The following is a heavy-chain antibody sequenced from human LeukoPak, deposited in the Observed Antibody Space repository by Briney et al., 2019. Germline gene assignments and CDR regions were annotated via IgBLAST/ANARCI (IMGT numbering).Heavy chain of an antibody. Sequence: SETLSLTCTVSGYSISSGYYWGWIRQPPGKGLEWIGSIYHSGSTYYNPSLKSRVTISVDTSKNQFSLKLSSVTAADTAVYYCARDPQETDYYGSSGGYWGQGTLVTVSS. CDR2: IYHSGST. CDR1: GYSISSGYY. CDR3: ARDPQETDYYGSSGGY. D-gene: IGHD3-22*01. J-gene: IGHJ4*02. V-gene: IGHV4-38-2*02.